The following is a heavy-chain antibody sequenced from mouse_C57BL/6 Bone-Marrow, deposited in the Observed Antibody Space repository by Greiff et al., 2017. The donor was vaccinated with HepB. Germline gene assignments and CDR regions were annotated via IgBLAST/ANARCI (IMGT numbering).Heavy chain of an antibody. Sequence: QVQLQQSGAELAKPGASVKLSCKASGYTFTSYWMHWVKQRPGQGLEWIGYINPSSGYTKYNQKFKDKATLTADKSSSTAYMQLSSLSYEDSAVYYCASDYYGSPPFAYWGQGTLVTVSA. CDR1: GYTFTSYW. V-gene: IGHV1-7*01. J-gene: IGHJ3*01. CDR3: ASDYYGSPPFAY. D-gene: IGHD1-1*01. CDR2: INPSSGYT.